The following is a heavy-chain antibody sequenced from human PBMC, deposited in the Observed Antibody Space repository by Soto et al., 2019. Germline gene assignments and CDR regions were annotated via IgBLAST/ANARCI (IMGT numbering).Heavy chain of an antibody. V-gene: IGHV5-51*01. CDR3: ARQDGSALYYFDY. J-gene: IGHJ4*02. CDR2: IYPGDSDT. CDR1: GYTFTSYW. D-gene: IGHD6-19*01. Sequence: TVESLKISCKVSGYTFTSYWIAWVRQMPGKGLEWMGIIYPGDSDTRYSPSFQGQVSISADKSISTAYLQWSSLKASDTAMYYCARQDGSALYYFDYWGQGTLVTVSS.